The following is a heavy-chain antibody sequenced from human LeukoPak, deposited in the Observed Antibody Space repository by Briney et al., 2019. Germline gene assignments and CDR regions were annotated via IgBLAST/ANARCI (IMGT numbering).Heavy chain of an antibody. D-gene: IGHD5-18*01. Sequence: GGSLRLSCAASGFTFSSFEMNWVRQAPGKGLEWVSYISSSGSTIYYADSVKGRFTISRDNAKNSLYLQMSSLRAEDTAVYYCARDRSYGSFNYWGQGTLVTVSS. V-gene: IGHV3-48*03. CDR1: GFTFSSFE. J-gene: IGHJ4*02. CDR3: ARDRSYGSFNY. CDR2: ISSSGSTI.